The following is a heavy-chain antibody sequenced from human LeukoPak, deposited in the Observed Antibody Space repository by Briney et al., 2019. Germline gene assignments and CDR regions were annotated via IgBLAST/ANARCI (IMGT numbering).Heavy chain of an antibody. Sequence: GGSLRLSCAASGFTFSSYWMSWVRQAPGKGLEWVANIRQDGSAKYYLDSVKGRFTISRDNAKNSLYLQMNSLRAEDTAVYSCTRDRQGPKLYEMHVWGQGTTVTVSS. D-gene: IGHD2-2*02. J-gene: IGHJ6*01. V-gene: IGHV3-7*01. CDR3: TRDRQGPKLYEMHV. CDR1: GFTFSSYW. CDR2: IRQDGSAK.